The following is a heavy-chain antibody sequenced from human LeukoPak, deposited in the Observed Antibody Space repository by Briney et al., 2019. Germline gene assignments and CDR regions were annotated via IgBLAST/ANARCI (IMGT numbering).Heavy chain of an antibody. CDR1: GYTFTSYD. CDR3: AREPPSRYYFDY. V-gene: IGHV1-8*02. CDR2: MNPNSGNT. J-gene: IGHJ4*02. D-gene: IGHD1-14*01. Sequence: ASVKVSCKASGYTFTSYDINWVRQATGQGLEWMGWMNPNSGNTGYAQKFQGRVTMTRDMSTSTVSMELSSLRSEDTAVYYCAREPPSRYYFDYWGQGTLATVSS.